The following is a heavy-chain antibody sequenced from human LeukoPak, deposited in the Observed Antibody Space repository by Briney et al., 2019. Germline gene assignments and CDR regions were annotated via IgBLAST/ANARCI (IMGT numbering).Heavy chain of an antibody. CDR3: ARARPRFGP. V-gene: IGHV4-59*01. J-gene: IGHJ5*02. CDR2: IYYSGST. CDR1: GGSISSYY. Sequence: SETLSLTCTVSGGSISSYYWSWIRQPPGKGLEWIGYIYYSGSTNYNPSLKSRVTISVDTSKNQFSLKLSSVTAADTAVYYCARARPRFGPWGQGTLVTVSS.